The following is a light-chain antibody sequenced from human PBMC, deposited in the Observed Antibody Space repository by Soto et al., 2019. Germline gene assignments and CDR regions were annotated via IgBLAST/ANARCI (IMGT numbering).Light chain of an antibody. CDR2: DAS. Sequence: TQSPSSLSASVGDRFTITCQATQDISNYLNWYQHKPGQAPRLLIYDASNRATGIPARFSGSGSGTDFTLTISSLEPEDFAVYYCQQRSNWPPTFGQGTRLEIK. CDR1: QDISNY. V-gene: IGKV3-11*01. J-gene: IGKJ5*01. CDR3: QQRSNWPPT.